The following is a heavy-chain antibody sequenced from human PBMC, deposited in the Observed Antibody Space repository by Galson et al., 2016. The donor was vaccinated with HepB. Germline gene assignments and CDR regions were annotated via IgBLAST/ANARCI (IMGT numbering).Heavy chain of an antibody. CDR3: ARASWYTFDT. Sequence: SLRLSCAASGFTFSDYYMSWIRQAPGKGPEWLSDIDKSGTAAYYLDSVKGRFTMSRDTAKNSLYLQINSLRAGDTAVYYCARASWYTFDTWGQGTMVTVSS. D-gene: IGHD1-1*01. CDR1: GFTFSDYY. J-gene: IGHJ3*02. CDR2: IDKSGTAA. V-gene: IGHV3-11*01.